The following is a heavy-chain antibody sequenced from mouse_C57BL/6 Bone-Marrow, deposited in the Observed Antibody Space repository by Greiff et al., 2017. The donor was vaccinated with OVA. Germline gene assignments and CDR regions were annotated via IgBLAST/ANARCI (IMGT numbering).Heavy chain of an antibody. J-gene: IGHJ4*01. CDR2: ISDGGSYT. CDR3: ARKDYGSSLYYAMDY. V-gene: IGHV5-4*03. D-gene: IGHD1-1*01. CDR1: GFTFSSYA. Sequence: EVKLVESGGGLVKPGGSLKLSCAASGFTFSSYAMSWVRQTPEKRLEWVATISDGGSYTYYPDNVKGRFTISRDNAKNNLYLQMSHLKSEDTAMYYCARKDYGSSLYYAMDYWGQGTSVTVSS.